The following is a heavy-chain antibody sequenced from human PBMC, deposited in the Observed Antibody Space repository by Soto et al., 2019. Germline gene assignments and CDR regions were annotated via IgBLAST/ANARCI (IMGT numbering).Heavy chain of an antibody. CDR2: ISSSGRTI. Sequence: LGLSCAASGFTFSSYEMHWVRQAPGKGLAWVSCISSSGRTIYYSDAVKGRFTISRDNAKNSLYVQMNSLKAEYTAVYYCPSVLSSSSRGYWCDPCGQVTLVT. CDR3: PSVLSSSSRGYWCDP. CDR1: GFTFSSYE. D-gene: IGHD6-6*01. J-gene: IGHJ5*02. V-gene: IGHV3-48*03.